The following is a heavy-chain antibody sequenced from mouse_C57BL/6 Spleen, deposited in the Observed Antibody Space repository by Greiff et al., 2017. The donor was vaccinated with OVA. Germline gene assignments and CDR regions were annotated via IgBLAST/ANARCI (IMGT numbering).Heavy chain of an antibody. CDR2: IDPSDSYT. V-gene: IGHV1-69*01. CDR3: ATFFAY. Sequence: QVQLQQPGAELVMPGASVKLSCKASGYTFTSYWMHWVKQRPGQGLEWIGEIDPSDSYTNYNQKFKGKSTLTVDKYSRTAYMQLSSLTSEDSAVYSCATFFAYWGQGTTLTVSS. CDR1: GYTFTSYW. J-gene: IGHJ2*01.